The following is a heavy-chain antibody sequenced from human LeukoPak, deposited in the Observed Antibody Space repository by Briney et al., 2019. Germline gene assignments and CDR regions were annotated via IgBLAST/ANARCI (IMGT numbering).Heavy chain of an antibody. CDR3: ARDDSGSYSAFDI. D-gene: IGHD1-26*01. Sequence: SETLSLTCTVSGGSISSYYWSWIRQPPGKGLEWIGYIYYSGSTNYNPSLKSRVTISVDTSKNQFSLKLSSVTAADTAVHYCARDDSGSYSAFDIWGQGTMVTVSS. V-gene: IGHV4-59*01. CDR1: GGSISSYY. CDR2: IYYSGST. J-gene: IGHJ3*02.